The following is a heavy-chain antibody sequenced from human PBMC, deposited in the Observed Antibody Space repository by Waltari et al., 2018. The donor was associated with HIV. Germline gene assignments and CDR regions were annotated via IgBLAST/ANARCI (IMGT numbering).Heavy chain of an antibody. CDR1: GFTFSAYE. Sequence: EVELVESGGGLVQPGGSLRLSCAASGFTFSAYEMNWVRQPPGKGLEWISYISSSGSILYYADSVKGRFTISRDNARNSLFLQIDSLRADDTAVYYCARESFAVYSGYYFHAFDVWGQGTMVSVSS. V-gene: IGHV3-48*03. CDR2: ISSSGSIL. CDR3: ARESFAVYSGYYFHAFDV. D-gene: IGHD5-12*01. J-gene: IGHJ3*01.